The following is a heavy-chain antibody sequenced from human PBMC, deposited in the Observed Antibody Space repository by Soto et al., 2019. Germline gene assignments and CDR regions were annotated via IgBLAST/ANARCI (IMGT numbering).Heavy chain of an antibody. V-gene: IGHV4-31*03. CDR1: GGSISSGGYY. CDR3: ARGSSIAGLYYGMDV. Sequence: SETLSLTCTVSGGSISSGGYYWTWIRQHPGKGLEWIGYNYYSGITYYNPSLKSRFTISLDTSKNQFSLKLSSVTAADTAVYYCARGSSIAGLYYGMDVWGQGTTVTVSS. CDR2: NYYSGIT. D-gene: IGHD6-6*01. J-gene: IGHJ6*02.